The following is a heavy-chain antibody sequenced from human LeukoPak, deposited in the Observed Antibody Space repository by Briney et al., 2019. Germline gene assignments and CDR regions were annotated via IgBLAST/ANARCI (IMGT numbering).Heavy chain of an antibody. CDR1: VYNFISYG. CDR3: AREEYYGSGSYPHFDY. V-gene: IGHV1-18*04. J-gene: IGHJ4*02. D-gene: IGHD3-10*01. CDR2: INTYNGNT. Sequence: ASVKVSCKASVYNFISYGISWVRQAPGQGLEWMGLINTYNGNTNYAQKYQGRVTMTTDTSTTTAYMELRSLRSDDTAVYYCAREEYYGSGSYPHFDYWGQGTLVTVSS.